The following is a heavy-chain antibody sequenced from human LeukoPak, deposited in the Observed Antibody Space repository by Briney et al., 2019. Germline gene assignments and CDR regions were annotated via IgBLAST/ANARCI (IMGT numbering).Heavy chain of an antibody. CDR3: AKARLHWNDDVNDY. CDR2: LSGSGGST. D-gene: IGHD1-1*01. V-gene: IGHV3-23*01. J-gene: IGHJ4*02. CDR1: GFTFSSYA. Sequence: GGSLRLSCAASGFTFSSYAMSWVRQAPGKGLEWVSALSGSGGSTSYADSVKGRFTISRDNSKKTLYLQMNSLRAEDTAVYYCAKARLHWNDDVNDYWGQGTLVTVSS.